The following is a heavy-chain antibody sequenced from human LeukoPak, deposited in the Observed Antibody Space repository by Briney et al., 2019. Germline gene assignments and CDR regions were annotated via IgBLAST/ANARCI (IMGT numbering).Heavy chain of an antibody. Sequence: ASVKVSCKASGYTFTSYDINWVRQATGQGLEWMGWMNPNSGNTGYAQKFQGRVTMTRTTSISTAYMELSSLRYEDTAVYYCARDPTYYDIFTGAFNYYYGMDVWGQGTTVTVSS. CDR1: GYTFTSYD. J-gene: IGHJ6*02. CDR2: MNPNSGNT. V-gene: IGHV1-8*01. CDR3: ARDPTYYDIFTGAFNYYYGMDV. D-gene: IGHD3-9*01.